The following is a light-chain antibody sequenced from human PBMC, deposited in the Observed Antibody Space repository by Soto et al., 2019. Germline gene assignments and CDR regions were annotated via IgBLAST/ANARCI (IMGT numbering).Light chain of an antibody. CDR3: QKYGSSPWT. CDR1: QSVSSSY. V-gene: IGKV3-20*01. Sequence: ELVLTQSPGTLSLYPRARANLSSSASQSVSSSYLAWYQQKPGQAPRLLIYGASSRAPGIPDRFSGSGSGTDFTLTISRLEPEDFAVYYCQKYGSSPWTCGKG. J-gene: IGKJ1*01. CDR2: GAS.